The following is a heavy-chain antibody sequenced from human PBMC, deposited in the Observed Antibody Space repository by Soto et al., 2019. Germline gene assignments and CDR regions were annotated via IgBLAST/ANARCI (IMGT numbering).Heavy chain of an antibody. CDR2: MNPRSGNT. CDR3: TASSLTGAGLDF. V-gene: IGHV1-8*01. Sequence: ASMKVSCKASGYTFTSWDVYWVRQAAGQGLEWMGYMNPRSGNTGYEQKFQGRVTMTRDTSISTAYMELSSLTSDDTAVYYCTASSLTGAGLDFLGQGTPVTVSS. D-gene: IGHD6-13*01. CDR1: GYTFTSWD. J-gene: IGHJ4*01.